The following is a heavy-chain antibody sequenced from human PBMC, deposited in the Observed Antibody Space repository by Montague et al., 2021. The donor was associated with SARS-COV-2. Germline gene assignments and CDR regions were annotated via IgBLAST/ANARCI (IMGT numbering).Heavy chain of an antibody. CDR2: IYHSGST. CDR3: ARIPSVYDILTGQYYYYYGMDV. CDR1: GGSISSSNW. Sequence: SETLSLTCAVSGGSISSSNWWSWVRQPPGKGLEWIGEIYHSGSTNYNPSLKRRATISVDTSKNQFSLKLSSVTAADTAVYYCARIPSVYDILTGQYYYYYGMDVWGQGTTVTVSS. J-gene: IGHJ6*02. V-gene: IGHV4-4*02. D-gene: IGHD3-9*01.